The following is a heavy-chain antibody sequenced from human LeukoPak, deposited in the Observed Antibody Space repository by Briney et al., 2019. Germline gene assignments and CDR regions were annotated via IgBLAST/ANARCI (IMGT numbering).Heavy chain of an antibody. D-gene: IGHD2-2*01. CDR2: IYSGGST. J-gene: IGHJ4*02. V-gene: IGHV3-66*02. CDR1: GLSVSSNY. CDR3: ARDARYCSSTGCYSDY. Sequence: PGGSLRLSCAASGLSVSSNYMSWVRQAPGKGLEWVSLIYSGGSTYYADSVKGRFTFSRDNSKNTLYLQMNSLRGEDTAVYYCARDARYCSSTGCYSDYWGQGTLVTVSS.